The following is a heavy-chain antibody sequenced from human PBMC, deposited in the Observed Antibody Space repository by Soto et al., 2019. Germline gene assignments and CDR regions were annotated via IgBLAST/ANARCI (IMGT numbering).Heavy chain of an antibody. Sequence: GGSLRLSCAASGFTFSLYWMSWVRQAPGKGLEWVANIKQDGSERYYVDSVKGRFTISRDDAKNSLYLQMNSLRAEDTAVYYCAKYYYDSSGYYYFDYWGQGTLVTVSS. CDR2: IKQDGSER. J-gene: IGHJ4*02. CDR3: AKYYYDSSGYYYFDY. V-gene: IGHV3-7*03. D-gene: IGHD3-22*01. CDR1: GFTFSLYW.